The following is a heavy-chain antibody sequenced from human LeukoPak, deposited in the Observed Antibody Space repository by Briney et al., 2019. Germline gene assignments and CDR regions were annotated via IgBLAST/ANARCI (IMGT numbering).Heavy chain of an antibody. V-gene: IGHV3-49*04. CDR3: TRGSRDGYNCDY. CDR2: IRSKAYGGTT. CDR1: GFTFGDYA. Sequence: GGSLRLSCTASGFTFGDYAMSWVRQAPGKGLGWVGFIRSKAYGGTTEYVASVKGRFTISRDDSKSIAYLQMNSLKTEDTAVYYCTRGSRDGYNCDYWGQGTLVTVSS. J-gene: IGHJ4*02. D-gene: IGHD5-24*01.